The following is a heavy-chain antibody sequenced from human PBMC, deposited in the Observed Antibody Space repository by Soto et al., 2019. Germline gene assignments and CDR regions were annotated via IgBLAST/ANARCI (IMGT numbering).Heavy chain of an antibody. D-gene: IGHD4-17*01. V-gene: IGHV4-34*01. CDR2: INYSGST. Sequence: QGHLQQWGAGLLKPSETLSLTCAVYGGSFSDYYWSWVRQPPGKGLEWIAEINYSGSTRYIPSLMSRATLSSDTSKNQVSLNLSSVTAADTAVYYCVIYADSGWHFNPWGRGTLVTVSS. J-gene: IGHJ2*01. CDR3: VIYADSGWHFNP. CDR1: GGSFSDYY.